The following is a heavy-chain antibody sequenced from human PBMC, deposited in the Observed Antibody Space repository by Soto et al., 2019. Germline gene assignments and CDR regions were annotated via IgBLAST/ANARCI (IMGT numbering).Heavy chain of an antibody. D-gene: IGHD6-13*01. CDR2: TNPNSGGT. CDR3: ARSIAAAGIAWFDP. J-gene: IGHJ5*02. V-gene: IGHV1-2*04. CDR1: GYTFTGYY. Sequence: ASVKVSCKASGYTFTGYYMHWVRQAPGQGLEWMGWTNPNSGGTNYAQKFQGWVTMTRDTSISTAYMELSRLRSDDTAVYYCARSIAAAGIAWFDPWGQGTLVTVSS.